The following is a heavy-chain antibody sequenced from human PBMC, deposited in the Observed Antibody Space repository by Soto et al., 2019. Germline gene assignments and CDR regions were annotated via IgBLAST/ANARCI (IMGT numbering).Heavy chain of an antibody. D-gene: IGHD7-27*01. J-gene: IGHJ5*02. CDR2: IYWDNDK. CDR1: GFSLSTRGVS. CDR3: AHRKLGWCDP. Sequence: QITLKESGPTLVKPTQTLTLTCTFSGFSLSTRGVSVGWIRQTPGKALEWLALIYWDNDKRFSQSLKSRLTITKDTSKNQVVLTMTRMDAVDTGTYYCAHRKLGWCDPWGQGTLGTVSS. V-gene: IGHV2-5*02.